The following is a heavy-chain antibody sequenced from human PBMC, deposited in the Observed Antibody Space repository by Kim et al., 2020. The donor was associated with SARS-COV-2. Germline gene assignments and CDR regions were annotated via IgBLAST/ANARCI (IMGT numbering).Heavy chain of an antibody. J-gene: IGHJ6*02. CDR2: ISGSGGST. D-gene: IGHD3-10*01. CDR1: GFTFSSYA. Sequence: GGSLRLSCAASGFTFSSYAMSWVRQAPGKGLEWVSAISGSGGSTYYADSVKGRFTISRDNSKNTLYLQMNSLRAKDTAVYYCAKTIWFGELLRHGMDVWGQGPTVPVSS. V-gene: IGHV3-23*01. CDR3: AKTIWFGELLRHGMDV.